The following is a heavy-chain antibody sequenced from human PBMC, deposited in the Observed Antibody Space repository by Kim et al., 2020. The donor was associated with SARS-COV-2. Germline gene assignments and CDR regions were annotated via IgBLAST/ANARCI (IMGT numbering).Heavy chain of an antibody. CDR2: GSNK. J-gene: IGHJ5*02. V-gene: IGHV3-30*01. D-gene: IGHD1-26*01. CDR3: ARGEGFDP. Sequence: GSNKYYADSVKGRFTISRDNSKNTLYLQMNSLRAEDTAVYYCARGEGFDPWGQGTLVTVSS.